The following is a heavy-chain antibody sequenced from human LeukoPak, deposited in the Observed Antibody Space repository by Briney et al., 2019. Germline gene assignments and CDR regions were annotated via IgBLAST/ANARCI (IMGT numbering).Heavy chain of an antibody. J-gene: IGHJ4*02. V-gene: IGHV3-21*05. CDR1: GFTFSLYA. Sequence: GGSLRLSCAASGFTFSLYAMNWVRQAPGKGLEWVSYINSGSSDKHYTESVRGRFTISGDNAKKTLYLQMNSLRAEDTAVYYCARDTYGPGLIDFWGQGTLVSVSS. CDR3: ARDTYGPGLIDF. D-gene: IGHD4-17*01. CDR2: INSGSSDK.